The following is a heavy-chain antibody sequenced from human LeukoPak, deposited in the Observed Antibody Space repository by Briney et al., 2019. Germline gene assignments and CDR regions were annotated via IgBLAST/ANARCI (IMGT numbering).Heavy chain of an antibody. CDR1: GGSLSSYY. Sequence: PSETLSLTCTVSGGSLSSYYWSWIRQPPGKGLEWIGYMYYSGSTNYNPSVKSRVTISADTSKNQFSLKLSSLTAADTAVYYCARGGYYYDSSGYPVVDYWGQGTLVTVSS. V-gene: IGHV4-59*01. J-gene: IGHJ4*02. CDR2: MYYSGST. CDR3: ARGGYYYDSSGYPVVDY. D-gene: IGHD3-22*01.